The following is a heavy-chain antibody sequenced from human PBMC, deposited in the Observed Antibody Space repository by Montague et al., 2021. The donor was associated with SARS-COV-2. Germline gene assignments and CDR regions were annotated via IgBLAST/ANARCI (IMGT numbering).Heavy chain of an antibody. Sequence: SLRLSCAASGFSFSSYWMSWVRQAPGKGLEWVANIKQDGSEKYYVDSVKGRFTIPRDNAKHSLYLQMSSLRAEDTAVYYCARVPSSSWYFEYWGQGTLVTVSS. CDR3: ARVPSSSWYFEY. V-gene: IGHV3-7*01. CDR1: GFSFSSYW. D-gene: IGHD6-13*01. CDR2: IKQDGSEK. J-gene: IGHJ4*02.